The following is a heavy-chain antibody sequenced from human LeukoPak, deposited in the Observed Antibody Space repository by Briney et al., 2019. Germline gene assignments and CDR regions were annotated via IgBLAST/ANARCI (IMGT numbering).Heavy chain of an antibody. D-gene: IGHD4-17*01. CDR2: ISSSSSHI. J-gene: IGHJ4*02. CDR1: GFTFSNYV. Sequence: GGSLRLSCAASGFTFSNYVMNWVRQAPGKGLEWVSSISSSSSHIHYADSVKGRFTISRDNAKNSVYLQMNSLRAEDTAVYYCARDLYGDYVKDYWGQGTLVTVSS. CDR3: ARDLYGDYVKDY. V-gene: IGHV3-21*01.